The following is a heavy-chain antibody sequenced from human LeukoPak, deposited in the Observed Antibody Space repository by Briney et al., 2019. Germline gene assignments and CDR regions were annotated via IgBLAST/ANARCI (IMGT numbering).Heavy chain of an antibody. V-gene: IGHV3-30*04. Sequence: PGGPLRLSCAASGFTFSSYAMHWVRQAPGKGLEWVAVISYDGSNKYYADSVKGRFTISRDNSKNTLYLQMNSLRAEDTAVYYCARERSSSSWCFDYWGQGTLVTVSS. D-gene: IGHD6-13*01. CDR3: ARERSSSSWCFDY. CDR1: GFTFSSYA. J-gene: IGHJ4*02. CDR2: ISYDGSNK.